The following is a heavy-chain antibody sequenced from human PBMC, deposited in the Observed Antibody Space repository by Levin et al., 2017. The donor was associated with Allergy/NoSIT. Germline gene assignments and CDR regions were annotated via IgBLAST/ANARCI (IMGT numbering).Heavy chain of an antibody. CDR3: ARKGIVVVPAAILKRGFSWFDP. Sequence: GESLKISCAASGFTFSSYAMHWVRQAPGKGLEWVAVISYDGSNKYYADSVKGRFTISRDNSKNTLYLQMNSLRAEDTAVYYCARKGIVVVPAAILKRGFSWFDPWGQGTLVTVSS. CDR2: ISYDGSNK. V-gene: IGHV3-30-3*01. D-gene: IGHD2-2*01. CDR1: GFTFSSYA. J-gene: IGHJ5*02.